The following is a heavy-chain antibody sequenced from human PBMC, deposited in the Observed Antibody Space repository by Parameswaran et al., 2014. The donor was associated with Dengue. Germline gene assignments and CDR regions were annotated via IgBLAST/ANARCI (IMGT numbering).Heavy chain of an antibody. D-gene: IGHD6-6*01. CDR1: GGSFSGYY. Sequence: AGGSLRLSCAVYGGSFSGYYWSWIRQPPGKGLEWIGEINHSGSTNYNPSLKSRVIISVDTSKKQFSLKLSSVTAADTAVYYCARGSSSSLLLTGFDPWGQGTLVTVSS. CDR3: ARGSSSSLLLTGFDP. V-gene: IGHV4-34*01. J-gene: IGHJ5*02. CDR2: INHSGST.